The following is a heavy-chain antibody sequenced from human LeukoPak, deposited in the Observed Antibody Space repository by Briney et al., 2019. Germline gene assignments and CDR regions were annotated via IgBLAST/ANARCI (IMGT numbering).Heavy chain of an antibody. Sequence: GSLRLSCAASGFTLSSYRMNWVRQAPGKGLEWVSSISSSSSYIYYADSVKGRFTISRDNAKNSLYLQMNSLRAEDTAVYYCARGDYYDFYFDYWGQGTLVTVSS. V-gene: IGHV3-21*01. CDR2: ISSSSSYI. CDR1: GFTLSSYR. D-gene: IGHD3-22*01. CDR3: ARGDYYDFYFDY. J-gene: IGHJ4*02.